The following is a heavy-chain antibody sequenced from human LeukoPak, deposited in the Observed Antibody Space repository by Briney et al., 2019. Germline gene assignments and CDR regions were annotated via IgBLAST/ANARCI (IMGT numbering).Heavy chain of an antibody. V-gene: IGHV4-59*08. D-gene: IGHD2-2*01. CDR2: IYYSGST. CDR3: ARQYCSSTSCPYYMDV. Sequence: SETLSLTCTVSGGSISRYYWNWIRQPPGKGLEWIGYIYYSGSTDHNPSLKSRVTMSVDTSKNQFSLKLSSVTAADTAVYYCARQYCSSTSCPYYMDVWGKGTTVTVSS. J-gene: IGHJ6*03. CDR1: GGSISRYY.